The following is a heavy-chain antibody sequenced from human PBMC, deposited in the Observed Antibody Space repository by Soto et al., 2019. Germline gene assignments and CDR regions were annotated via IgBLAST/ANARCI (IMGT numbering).Heavy chain of an antibody. CDR1: GFTFSSYG. V-gene: IGHV3-33*01. CDR3: ARSGLSGTLYYYYGMDV. J-gene: IGHJ6*02. Sequence: PGRSLRLSCAASGFTFSSYGMHWVRQVPGKGLEWVAVIWYDGSNKYYADSVKGRFTISRDNSKNTLYLQMNSLRAEDTAVYYCARSGLSGTLYYYYGMDVWGQGTTVNV. D-gene: IGHD1-26*01. CDR2: IWYDGSNK.